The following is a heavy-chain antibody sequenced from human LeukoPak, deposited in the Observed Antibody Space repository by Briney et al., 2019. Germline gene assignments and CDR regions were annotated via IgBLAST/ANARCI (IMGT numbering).Heavy chain of an antibody. CDR2: ISAYNGNT. CDR3: ARDWGYSSSSVVSENFDY. J-gene: IGHJ4*02. CDR1: GYTFTSYG. V-gene: IGHV1-18*01. D-gene: IGHD6-6*01. Sequence: ASVKVSCKASGYTFTSYGISWVRQAPGQGLEWMGWISAYNGNTNYAQKLQGRVTMTTDTSTSTAYMELRSLRSDDTAVYYCARDWGYSSSSVVSENFDYWGQGTLVTVSS.